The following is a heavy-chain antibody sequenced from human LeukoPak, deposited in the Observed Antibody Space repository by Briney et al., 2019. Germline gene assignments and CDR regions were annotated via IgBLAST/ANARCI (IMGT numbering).Heavy chain of an antibody. CDR3: ARDGSPYCSSTSCYNGFDY. J-gene: IGHJ4*02. Sequence: PGGSLRLSCAASGFTFSSYGMHWVRQAPGKGLEWVAVIWYDGSNKYYADSVKGRFTISRDNSKNTLYLQMNSLRAEDTAVYYCARDGSPYCSSTSCYNGFDYWGQGTLVTVSS. CDR1: GFTFSSYG. CDR2: IWYDGSNK. V-gene: IGHV3-33*01. D-gene: IGHD2-2*01.